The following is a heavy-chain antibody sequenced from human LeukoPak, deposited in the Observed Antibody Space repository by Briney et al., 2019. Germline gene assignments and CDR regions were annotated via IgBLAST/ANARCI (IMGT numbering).Heavy chain of an antibody. CDR2: IYHSGST. V-gene: IGHV4-30-2*01. CDR1: GGSISSGGYS. CDR3: ARAKGGYYDILTGYSRFDY. J-gene: IGHJ4*02. D-gene: IGHD3-9*01. Sequence: SQTLSLTCAVSGGSISSGGYSWSWIRQPPGKGLEWIGYIYHSGSTYYNPSLKSRVTISVDRSKNQFSLKLSSVTAADTAVYYCARAKGGYYDILTGYSRFDYWGQGTLVTVSS.